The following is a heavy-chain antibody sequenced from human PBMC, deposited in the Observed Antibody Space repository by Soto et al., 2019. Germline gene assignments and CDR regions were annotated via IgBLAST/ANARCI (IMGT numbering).Heavy chain of an antibody. Sequence: SETLSLTCTVSGGSISNRSYFWGWIRQPPGKGLEWIGSISYGGSTYYNPSLKSRVTISVDTSKNQFSLKLNSVTAADTAVYYCAREQAAAGYNYYGMDVWGQGTTVTVSS. D-gene: IGHD6-13*01. CDR3: AREQAAAGYNYYGMDV. V-gene: IGHV4-39*02. J-gene: IGHJ6*02. CDR1: GGSISNRSYF. CDR2: ISYGGST.